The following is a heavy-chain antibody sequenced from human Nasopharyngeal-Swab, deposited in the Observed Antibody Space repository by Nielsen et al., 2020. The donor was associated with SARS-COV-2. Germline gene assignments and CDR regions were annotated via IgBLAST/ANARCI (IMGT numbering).Heavy chain of an antibody. CDR1: GDTLTELS. V-gene: IGHV1-24*01. D-gene: IGHD2-2*01. J-gene: IGHJ5*02. Sequence: ASVKVSCKVSGDTLTELSMHWVRQAPGKGLEWMGGFDPEDGETIYAQKFQGRVTMTADTSTDTAYMELSSLRSEDTAVYYCATRGSTSFNWFDPWGQGTLVTVSS. CDR3: ATRGSTSFNWFDP. CDR2: FDPEDGET.